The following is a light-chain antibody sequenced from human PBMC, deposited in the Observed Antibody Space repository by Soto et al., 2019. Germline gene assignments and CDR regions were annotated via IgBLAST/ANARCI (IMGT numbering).Light chain of an antibody. V-gene: IGLV1-40*01. J-gene: IGLJ2*01. Sequence: QSVLTQPPSVSGAPGQRVTISCTGSSSNIVAGYYVHWYQQLPGTAPKLLIYGNSNRPSGVPDRFSGSKSGTSASLDITGLQAEDEADYYCQSYDSSLSGYVVFGEGTKLTVL. CDR1: SSNIVAGYY. CDR3: QSYDSSLSGYVV. CDR2: GNS.